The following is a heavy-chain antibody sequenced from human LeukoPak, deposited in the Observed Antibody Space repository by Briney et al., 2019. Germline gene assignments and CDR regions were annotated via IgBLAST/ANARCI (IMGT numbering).Heavy chain of an antibody. D-gene: IGHD6-13*01. J-gene: IGHJ6*02. CDR1: GGSISSYY. Sequence: SETLSLTCTVSGGSISSYYWSWIRQPPGKGLEWIGYIYYSGSTNYNPSLKSRVTISVDTSKNQFSLKLSSVTAADTAVYYCARGSSAIFSSSWYDYYYYGMDVWGQGTTVTVSS. V-gene: IGHV4-59*01. CDR2: IYYSGST. CDR3: ARGSSAIFSSSWYDYYYYGMDV.